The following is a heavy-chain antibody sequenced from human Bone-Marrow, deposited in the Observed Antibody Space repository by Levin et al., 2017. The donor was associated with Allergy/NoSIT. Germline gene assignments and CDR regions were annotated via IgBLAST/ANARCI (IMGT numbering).Heavy chain of an antibody. Sequence: PVASVKVSCAASGFTFSSYWMSWVRQAPGKGLEWVANIKQDGSGKYYVDSVKGRFTISRDNAKNSLYLQMNSLRAEDTAVYYCSRAEDYWGQGTLVTVSS. V-gene: IGHV3-7*03. J-gene: IGHJ4*02. CDR2: IKQDGSGK. CDR1: GFTFSSYW. CDR3: SRAEDY.